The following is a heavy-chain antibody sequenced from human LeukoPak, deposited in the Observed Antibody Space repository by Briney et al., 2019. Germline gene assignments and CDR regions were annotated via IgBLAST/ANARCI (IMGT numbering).Heavy chain of an antibody. J-gene: IGHJ6*02. V-gene: IGHV3-7*03. D-gene: IGHD3-16*01. CDR1: GFTFTSYS. Sequence: SGGSLRLSCAASGFTFTSYSMNWARQAPGKGLEWVASINPSGSVKYYVNSVKGRFTIPRDNAKNSLYLQMSNLRAEDTAVYFCARGGGLDVWGQGATVTVSS. CDR3: ARGGGLDV. CDR2: INPSGSVK.